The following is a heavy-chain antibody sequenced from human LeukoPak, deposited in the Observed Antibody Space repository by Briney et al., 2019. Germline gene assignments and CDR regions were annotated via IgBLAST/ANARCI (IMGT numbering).Heavy chain of an antibody. Sequence: GGSLRLSCAASGFTFSSYSMNWVRQAPGKGLEWASSISSSSSYIYYADSVKGRFTISRDNAKNSLYLQMNSLRAEDTAVYYCARGGGSYYSYYYYMDVWGKGTTVTVSS. D-gene: IGHD2-15*01. V-gene: IGHV3-21*01. J-gene: IGHJ6*03. CDR1: GFTFSSYS. CDR2: ISSSSSYI. CDR3: ARGGGSYYSYYYYMDV.